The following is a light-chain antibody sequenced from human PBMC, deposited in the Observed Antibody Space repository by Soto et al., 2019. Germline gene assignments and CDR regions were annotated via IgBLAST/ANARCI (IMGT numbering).Light chain of an antibody. CDR2: DAS. V-gene: IGKV1-5*01. CDR1: QTVNAW. Sequence: DLQITQSPSTPSASLGDRVTNTCRASQTVNAWLAWYQHKPGEAPKPLIYDASILESGVPARFSGSGSGTEFILTISSLQPEDFATYYCQHADSFPLITVGQGTRREIK. CDR3: QHADSFPLIT. J-gene: IGKJ5*01.